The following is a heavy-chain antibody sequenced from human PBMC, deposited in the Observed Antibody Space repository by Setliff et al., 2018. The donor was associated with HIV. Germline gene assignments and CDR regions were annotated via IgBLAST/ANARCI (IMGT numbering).Heavy chain of an antibody. CDR1: GGSFTEYY. Sequence: PSETLSLTCAVYGGSFTEYYWTWIRQPPGKGLEWIGEINHSGSTNYNPSLASRVTISHDTSKNQFSLKLSSVTAADTAVYYCARLSDDRYYYDSSGYRGFDIWGQGTMVTVSS. D-gene: IGHD3-22*01. CDR2: INHSGST. CDR3: ARLSDDRYYYDSSGYRGFDI. V-gene: IGHV4-34*01. J-gene: IGHJ3*02.